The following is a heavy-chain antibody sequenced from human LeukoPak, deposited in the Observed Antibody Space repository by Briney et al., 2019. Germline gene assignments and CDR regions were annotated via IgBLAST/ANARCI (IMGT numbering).Heavy chain of an antibody. CDR1: GYTFTGYY. CDR2: INPNSGGT. V-gene: IGHV1-2*02. D-gene: IGHD1-1*01. CDR3: ARGFRYNSNWFDP. J-gene: IGHJ5*02. Sequence: ASVKVSCKASGYTFTGYYMHWVRQAPGQGLEWMGWINPNSGGTNYAQKFQGRVTMTRDTPISTAYMELSRLRSDDTAVYYCARGFRYNSNWFDPWGQGTLVTVSS.